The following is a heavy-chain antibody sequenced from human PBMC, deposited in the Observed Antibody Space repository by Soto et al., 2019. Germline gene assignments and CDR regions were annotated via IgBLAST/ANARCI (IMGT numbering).Heavy chain of an antibody. CDR3: ARGTSWQLPFDY. Sequence: SETLSLTCTVSSDSISSYYWSWIRQPPGKRLEWIGYISYSGSTDYNPSLKSRVTISGDTSKNQFSVKVSSVTAADTAVYYCARGTSWQLPFDYWGQGTLVTVSS. CDR2: ISYSGST. J-gene: IGHJ4*02. CDR1: SDSISSYY. V-gene: IGHV4-59*01. D-gene: IGHD6-13*01.